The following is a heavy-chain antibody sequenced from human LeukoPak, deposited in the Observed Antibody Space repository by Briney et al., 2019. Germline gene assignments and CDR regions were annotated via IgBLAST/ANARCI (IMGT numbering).Heavy chain of an antibody. CDR2: ISYDGSNK. Sequence: PGGSLRLSCAAPGFTFSSYGMHWVRQAPGKGLEWVAVISYDGSNKYYADSVKGRFTISRDNSKNTLYLQMNSLRAEDTAVYYCAKDLLAAAGGYWGQGTLVTVSS. V-gene: IGHV3-30*18. D-gene: IGHD2-15*01. CDR3: AKDLLAAAGGY. CDR1: GFTFSSYG. J-gene: IGHJ4*02.